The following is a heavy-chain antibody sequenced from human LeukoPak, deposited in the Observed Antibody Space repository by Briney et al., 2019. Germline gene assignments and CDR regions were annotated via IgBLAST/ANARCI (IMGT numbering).Heavy chain of an antibody. Sequence: ASVKVSCRASGYTFTSCDINWVRQATGQGLEWMGWMNPNSGNTGYGQSFQGRITMTRDISIGTAYMELSNLTSEDTAIYYCTRGSSGRRDNWGQGTLVTVSA. CDR3: TRGSSGRRDN. CDR1: GYTFTSCD. J-gene: IGHJ4*02. V-gene: IGHV1-8*01. CDR2: MNPNSGNT. D-gene: IGHD6-19*01.